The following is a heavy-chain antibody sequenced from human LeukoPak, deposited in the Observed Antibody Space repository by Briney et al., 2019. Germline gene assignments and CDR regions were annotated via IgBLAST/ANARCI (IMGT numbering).Heavy chain of an antibody. D-gene: IGHD3-22*01. J-gene: IGHJ2*01. Sequence: ASVKVSCKASGFTLTNFDINWVRQATGQGLEWMGWMNSNTGNTGYAQEFQGRVTMTRDTSIGTAYMELTNLRSEDTAVYYCGRGRRGSSGPWSWYLDLWGRGTLVTASS. CDR1: GFTLTNFD. CDR2: MNSNTGNT. CDR3: GRGRRGSSGPWSWYLDL. V-gene: IGHV1-8*01.